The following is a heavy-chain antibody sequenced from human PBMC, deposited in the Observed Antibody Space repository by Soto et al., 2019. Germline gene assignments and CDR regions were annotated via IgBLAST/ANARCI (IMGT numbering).Heavy chain of an antibody. D-gene: IGHD2-15*01. V-gene: IGHV1-69*13. CDR1: GGTFSNYA. J-gene: IGHJ4*02. Sequence: GASVKVTCKASGGTFSNYAISWVRQAPGQGLERKGGIILPFGTANYAQKFQGRVTITADAAMNTAYMELSGLRSVDTAVYYCARELRYCSGGSCYFLPGIDFWGQGTLVTVSS. CDR3: ARELRYCSGGSCYFLPGIDF. CDR2: IILPFGTA.